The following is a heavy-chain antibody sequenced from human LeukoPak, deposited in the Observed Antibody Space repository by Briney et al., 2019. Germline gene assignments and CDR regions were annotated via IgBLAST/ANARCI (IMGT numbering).Heavy chain of an antibody. V-gene: IGHV4-61*02. CDR1: GGSISSGSYY. CDR2: IYTSGST. D-gene: IGHD3-3*01. CDR3: ARGQVASVTIFGVVTYWFDP. Sequence: PSETLSLTCTVFGGSISSGSYYWSWIRQPAGKGLEWIGRIYTSGSTNYNPSLKSRVTISVDTSKNQFSLKLSSVTAADTAVYYCARGQVASVTIFGVVTYWFDPWGQGTLVTVSS. J-gene: IGHJ5*02.